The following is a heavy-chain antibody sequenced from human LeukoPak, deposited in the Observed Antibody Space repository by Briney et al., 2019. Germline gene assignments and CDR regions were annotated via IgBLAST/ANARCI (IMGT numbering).Heavy chain of an antibody. CDR2: IKQDGSEK. V-gene: IGHV3-7*01. CDR3: VRALGSSSADY. Sequence: GSLRLSCAASGFTFTNYWMSWVRQAPGKGLEWVANIKQDGSEKYYVDSVVGRFTISRDNAKNSLSLQMNSLRGEDTAVYYCVRALGSSSADYWGQGTLVTVSS. D-gene: IGHD6-6*01. J-gene: IGHJ4*02. CDR1: GFTFTNYW.